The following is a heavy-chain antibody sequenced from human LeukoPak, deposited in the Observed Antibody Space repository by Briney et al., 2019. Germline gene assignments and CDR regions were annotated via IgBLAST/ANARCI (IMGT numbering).Heavy chain of an antibody. CDR2: IYTSGST. CDR3: ARGSAARPDY. V-gene: IGHV4-61*02. D-gene: IGHD6-6*01. Sequence: PSQTLSLTCTVSGGSISSGSYYWSWIRQPAGKGLEWIGRIYTSGSTNYNPSLKSRVTISVDTSKNQFSLKLSSVTAADTAVYYCARGSAARPDYWGQGTLVTVSS. CDR1: GGSISSGSYY. J-gene: IGHJ4*02.